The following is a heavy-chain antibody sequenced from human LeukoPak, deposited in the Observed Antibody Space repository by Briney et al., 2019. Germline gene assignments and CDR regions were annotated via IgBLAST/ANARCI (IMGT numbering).Heavy chain of an antibody. Sequence: GESLMISCKGSGYSFSNYWIAWVRQMPGKGLEWMGIIYPDDSNTRYSPSFQGQVTISADKSISIASLQWSSLKASDTAMYYCARTNLWFGELDAFDIWGQGTLVTVSS. CDR2: IYPDDSNT. J-gene: IGHJ3*02. CDR3: ARTNLWFGELDAFDI. D-gene: IGHD3-10*01. CDR1: GYSFSNYW. V-gene: IGHV5-51*01.